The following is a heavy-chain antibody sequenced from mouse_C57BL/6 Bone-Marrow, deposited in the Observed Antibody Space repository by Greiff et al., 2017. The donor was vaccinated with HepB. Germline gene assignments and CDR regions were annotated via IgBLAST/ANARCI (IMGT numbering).Heavy chain of an antibody. J-gene: IGHJ4*01. CDR2: INYDGSST. V-gene: IGHV5-16*01. CDR1: GFTFSDYY. Sequence: EVKLVESEGGLVQPGSSMKLSCTASGFTFSDYYMAWVRQVPEKGLEWVANINYDGSSTYYLDSLKSRFIISRDNAKNILYLQMSSLKSEDTATYYCARALYLYYAMDYWGQGTSVTVSS. D-gene: IGHD5-5*01. CDR3: ARALYLYYAMDY.